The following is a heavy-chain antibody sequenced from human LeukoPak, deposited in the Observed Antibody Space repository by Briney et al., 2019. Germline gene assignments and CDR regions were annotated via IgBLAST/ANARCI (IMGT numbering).Heavy chain of an antibody. J-gene: IGHJ4*02. CDR3: AKGKGEYYDILTGGYFDY. D-gene: IGHD3-9*01. CDR1: GFTFSSYA. CDR2: ISGSGGST. V-gene: IGHV3-23*01. Sequence: PGGSLRLSCAASGFTFSSYAMSWVRQAPGKGLEWVSAISGSGGSTYYADSVKGRFTISRDNSKNTLYLQMNSLRAEDTAVYYCAKGKGEYYDILTGGYFDYWGQGTLDTVSS.